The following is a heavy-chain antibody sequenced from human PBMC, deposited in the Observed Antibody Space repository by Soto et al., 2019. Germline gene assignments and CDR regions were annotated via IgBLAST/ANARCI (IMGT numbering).Heavy chain of an antibody. CDR2: IIPIFGTA. Sequence: QVQLVQSGAEVKKPGSSVKVSCKASGGTFSSYAISWVRQAPGQGLEWMGGIIPIFGTANYAQKFQGRVTITADESTSTAYMELSSLRSEDTAVYYCARDRRGYCRYYFDYWGQGTLVTVSS. CDR1: GGTFSSYA. V-gene: IGHV1-69*12. CDR3: ARDRRGYCRYYFDY. D-gene: IGHD5-18*01. J-gene: IGHJ4*02.